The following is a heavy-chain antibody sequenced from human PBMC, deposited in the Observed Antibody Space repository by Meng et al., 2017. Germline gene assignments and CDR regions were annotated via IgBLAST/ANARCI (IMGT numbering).Heavy chain of an antibody. V-gene: IGHV3-9*01. CDR2: ISWNSGSI. CDR3: AKDFRTMVRGVIIFGPLYYYYYGMDV. J-gene: IGHJ6*02. Sequence: SLKISCAASGFTFDDYAMHWVRQAPGKGLEWVSGISWNSGSIGYADSVKGRFTISRDNAKNSLYLQMNSLRAEDTALYYCAKDFRTMVRGVIIFGPLYYYYYGMDVWGQGTTVTVSS. CDR1: GFTFDDYA. D-gene: IGHD3-10*01.